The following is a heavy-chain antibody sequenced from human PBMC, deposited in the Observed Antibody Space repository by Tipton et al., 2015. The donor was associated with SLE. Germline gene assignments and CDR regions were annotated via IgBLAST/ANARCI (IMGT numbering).Heavy chain of an antibody. D-gene: IGHD3-16*01. J-gene: IGHJ4*02. CDR1: RFPFSNHW. CDR2: INPDGTVT. Sequence: SLRLSCAASRFPFSNHWMHWVRQVPGKAPVWVSQINPDGTVTGHADSVKGRFTISRDNAKSTLYLQMDSLREEDTAVYYCTKGGFSFSYESWGQGTLVTVSS. CDR3: TKGGFSFSYES. V-gene: IGHV3-74*01.